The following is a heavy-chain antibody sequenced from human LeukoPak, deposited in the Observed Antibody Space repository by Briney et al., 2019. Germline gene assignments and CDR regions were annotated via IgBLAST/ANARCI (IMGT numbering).Heavy chain of an antibody. CDR3: ARHDHYYGSGSYYTPLAFDI. Sequence: GESLKISCKTSGYNFATYWIAWVRQMPGKGLEWMGTIYPDDSDTRYSPSFQGQVTISADKSISTAYLQWSSLKASDTAMYYCARHDHYYGSGSYYTPLAFDIWGQGTMVTVSS. CDR2: IYPDDSDT. J-gene: IGHJ3*02. CDR1: GYNFATYW. D-gene: IGHD3-10*01. V-gene: IGHV5-51*01.